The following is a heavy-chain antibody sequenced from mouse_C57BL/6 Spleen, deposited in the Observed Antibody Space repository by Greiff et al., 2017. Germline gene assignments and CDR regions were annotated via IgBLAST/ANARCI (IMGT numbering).Heavy chain of an antibody. CDR1: GYTFTDYY. Sequence: VQLQQSGPELVKPGASVKISCKASGYTFTDYYMNWVKQSHGKSLEWIGDINPNNGGTSYNQKFKGKATLTVDKSSSTAYMELRSLTSEDSAVYYCLLYPYYFDYWGQGTTLTVSS. V-gene: IGHV1-26*01. D-gene: IGHD2-1*01. CDR2: INPNNGGT. J-gene: IGHJ2*01. CDR3: LLYPYYFDY.